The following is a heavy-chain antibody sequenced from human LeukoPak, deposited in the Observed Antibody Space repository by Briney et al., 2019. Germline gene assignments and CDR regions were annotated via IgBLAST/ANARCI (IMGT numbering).Heavy chain of an antibody. V-gene: IGHV4-34*01. CDR2: INHGGST. J-gene: IGHJ2*01. Sequence: SSETLSLTCAVYGGSFSGYYWSWIRQPPGKGLEWIGEINHGGSTNYNPSLKSRVTISVDTSKNQFSLKLTSVTAADTAVYYCARGLSLWYFDLWGRGTLVTVSS. CDR1: GGSFSGYY. CDR3: ARGLSLWYFDL.